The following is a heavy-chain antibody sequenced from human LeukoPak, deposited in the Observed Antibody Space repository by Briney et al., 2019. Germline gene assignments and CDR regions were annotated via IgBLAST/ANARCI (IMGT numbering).Heavy chain of an antibody. J-gene: IGHJ4*02. D-gene: IGHD3-10*01. CDR3: AKHKGSGSYYLYSFDY. CDR2: ISGSGGFT. Sequence: PGGSLRLSCAASGFTFSTYAMSWVRQAPGKGLKWFSSISGSGGFTYYADSVKGRFTISRDNSKNTLYLQMNSLRAEDTAVYYCAKHKGSGSYYLYSFDYWGQGTLVTVSS. CDR1: GFTFSTYA. V-gene: IGHV3-23*01.